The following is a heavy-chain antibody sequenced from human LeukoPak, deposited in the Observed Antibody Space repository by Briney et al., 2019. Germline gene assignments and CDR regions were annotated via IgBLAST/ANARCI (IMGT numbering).Heavy chain of an antibody. CDR3: ATDGVPSYYFDTSGPKFFQH. V-gene: IGHV3-48*03. CDR1: GFIVNNYE. J-gene: IGHJ1*01. Sequence: GGSLRLSCAASGFIVNNYEMHWVRQAPGKGLEWISYINEGATTINYADSVWGRFTISRDAAKNSLYLQMNSLRAEDTAVYYCATDGVPSYYFDTSGPKFFQHWGQGTLVTVSS. D-gene: IGHD3-22*01. CDR2: INEGATTI.